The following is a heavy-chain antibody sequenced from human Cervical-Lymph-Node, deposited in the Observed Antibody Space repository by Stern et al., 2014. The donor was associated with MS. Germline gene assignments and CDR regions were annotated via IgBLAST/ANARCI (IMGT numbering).Heavy chain of an antibody. CDR3: ASQFCSGSGCYLKY. D-gene: IGHD2-15*01. V-gene: IGHV1-2*06. J-gene: IGHJ4*02. CDR1: GSGYSYSDHH. CDR2: INPKSGGT. Sequence: QVQLVQSGAEVKKPGASVKVSCKASGSGYSYSDHHIHWVRQAPGQGLEWMRRINPKSGGTDRAQKFRGRFTMTRDTSITTAYMELSSLTSNDTTIYYCASQFCSGSGCYLKYWGQGTLVTVSS.